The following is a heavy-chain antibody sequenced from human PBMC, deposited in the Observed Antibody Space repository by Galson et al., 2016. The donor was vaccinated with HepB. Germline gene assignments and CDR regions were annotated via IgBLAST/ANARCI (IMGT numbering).Heavy chain of an antibody. CDR3: TGVGPSGYFFDY. V-gene: IGHV3-23*01. D-gene: IGHD3-10*01. CDR1: GFTFSSYA. J-gene: IGHJ4*02. CDR2: ISGSGHNT. Sequence: SLRLSCAASGFTFSSYALSWVRQAPGKGLEWVSSISGSGHNTYYADSVEGRFTISRDNSKNTLSLQMNSLTAEDTAIYYCTGVGPSGYFFDYWGQGALVTVSS.